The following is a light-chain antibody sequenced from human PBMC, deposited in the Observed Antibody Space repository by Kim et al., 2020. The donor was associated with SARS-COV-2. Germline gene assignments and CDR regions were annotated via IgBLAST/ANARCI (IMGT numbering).Light chain of an antibody. V-gene: IGKV3-11*01. J-gene: IGKJ4*01. Sequence: PGERATLSCRASQSINNHLAWYPQKPGQAPRLLICDASSRATGIPARFSGSGSGTDFTLTISSLEPEDFALYYCQQRNDWPLTFGGGTKVDIK. CDR2: DAS. CDR1: QSINNH. CDR3: QQRNDWPLT.